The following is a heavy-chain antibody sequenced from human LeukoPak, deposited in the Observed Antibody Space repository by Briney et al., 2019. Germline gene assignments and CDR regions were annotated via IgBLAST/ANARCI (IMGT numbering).Heavy chain of an antibody. CDR2: IIPIFGTA. V-gene: IGHV1-69*13. Sequence: SVKVSCKASGGTFSSYAISWVRQAPGQGLEWMGGIIPIFGTANYAQKFQGRVTITADESTSAAYMELCSLRSEDTAVYYCARVKGGGDLFDYWGQGTLVTVSS. CDR1: GGTFSSYA. D-gene: IGHD2-21*02. J-gene: IGHJ4*02. CDR3: ARVKGGGDLFDY.